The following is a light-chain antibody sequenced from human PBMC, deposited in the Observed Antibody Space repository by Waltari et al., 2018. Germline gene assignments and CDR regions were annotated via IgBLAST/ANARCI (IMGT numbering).Light chain of an antibody. CDR3: QVWDSSVV. Sequence: SYELTQPLSVSVALGQTARITCGGNNIGSKNVHWYQQKPGQAPVLVIHRDSNRPSGIPGRFSGSNSGNTATLTISRAQAGDEADYYCQVWDSSVVFGGGTKLTVL. CDR1: NIGSKN. V-gene: IGLV3-9*01. CDR2: RDS. J-gene: IGLJ2*01.